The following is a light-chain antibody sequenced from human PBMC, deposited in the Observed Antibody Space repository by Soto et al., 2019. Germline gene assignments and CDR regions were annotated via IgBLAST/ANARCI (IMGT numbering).Light chain of an antibody. Sequence: EIVLTQSPGTLSLSPGERATLSCRASQSIISSYLAWYQQKPGQAPRLLIYGASSRASGIPDRFSGSGSGTDFTLTISRLEPEDFAVYYCQQYGSSLVTFGQGTKVEIK. J-gene: IGKJ1*01. V-gene: IGKV3-20*01. CDR2: GAS. CDR3: QQYGSSLVT. CDR1: QSIISSY.